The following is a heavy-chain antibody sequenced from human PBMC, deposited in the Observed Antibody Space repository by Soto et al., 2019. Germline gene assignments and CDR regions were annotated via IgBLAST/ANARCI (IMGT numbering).Heavy chain of an antibody. Sequence: QVQLQESGPGLVKPSQTLSLTCTVSGGSISSGGYYWTWIRQHPGKGLEWIGYNYYSGITYYNPSPQGSVTLSLAPSKNHFPLKLVSATAVDTAVVYCARGSSIAGLYYGMDVWGQGTTVTVSS. J-gene: IGHJ6*02. CDR1: GGSISSGGYY. CDR3: ARGSSIAGLYYGMDV. D-gene: IGHD6-6*01. CDR2: NYYSGIT. V-gene: IGHV4-31*01.